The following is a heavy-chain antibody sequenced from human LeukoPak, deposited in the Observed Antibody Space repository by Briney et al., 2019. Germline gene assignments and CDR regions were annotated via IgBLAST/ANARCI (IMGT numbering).Heavy chain of an antibody. CDR2: INHSGST. Sequence: PSETLSLTCAVYGGSFSGYYWSWIRQPPGKGLEWIGEINHSGSTNYNPSLKSRVTISVDTSKNQFSLKLSSVTAADTAVYYCASDGGSDRGYFDYWGQGTLVTVSS. CDR1: GGSFSGYY. CDR3: ASDGGSDRGYFDY. V-gene: IGHV4-34*01. J-gene: IGHJ4*02. D-gene: IGHD4-23*01.